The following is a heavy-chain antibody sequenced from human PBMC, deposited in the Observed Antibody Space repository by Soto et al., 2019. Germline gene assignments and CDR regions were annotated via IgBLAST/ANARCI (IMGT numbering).Heavy chain of an antibody. V-gene: IGHV3-30*18. J-gene: IGHJ4*02. CDR3: AKDLAAAGPAFDY. CDR2: ISYDGSNK. CDR1: GFTFSSYG. D-gene: IGHD6-13*01. Sequence: PGGSLRLSGAASGFTFSSYGIHWVRQAPGKGLEWVAVISYDGSNKYYADSVKGRFTISRDNSKNTLYLQMNSLRAEDTAVYYCAKDLAAAGPAFDYCGQGTLVTFSS.